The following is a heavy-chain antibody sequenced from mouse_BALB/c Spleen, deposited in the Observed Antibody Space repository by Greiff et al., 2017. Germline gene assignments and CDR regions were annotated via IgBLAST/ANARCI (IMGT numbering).Heavy chain of an antibody. V-gene: IGHV3-6*02. J-gene: IGHJ4*01. CDR2: ISYDGSN. CDR3: ARGLWDYAMDY. CDR1: GYSITSGYY. D-gene: IGHD6-5*01. Sequence: EVQLKESGPGLVKPSQSLSLTCSVTGYSITSGYYWNWIRQFPGNKLEWMGYISYDGSNNYNPSLKNRISITRDTSKNQFFLKLNSVTTEDTATYYCARGLWDYAMDYWGQGTSVTVSS.